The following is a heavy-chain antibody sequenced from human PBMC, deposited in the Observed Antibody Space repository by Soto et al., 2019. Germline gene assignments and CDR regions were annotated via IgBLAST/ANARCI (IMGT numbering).Heavy chain of an antibody. CDR2: IRGSVGST. V-gene: IGHV3-23*01. CDR1: GFTFSSYA. D-gene: IGHD4-17*01. Sequence: HPGGSLRLSCAASGFTFSSYAMSWVRQAPGEGLEWVSTIRGSVGSTYYADSVKGRFTISRDNSKNTLYLQMDSLRAEDTAVYYGAKDTTSDFGDYAPLRYNGFDPWGQGTLVTVSS. J-gene: IGHJ5*02. CDR3: AKDTTSDFGDYAPLRYNGFDP.